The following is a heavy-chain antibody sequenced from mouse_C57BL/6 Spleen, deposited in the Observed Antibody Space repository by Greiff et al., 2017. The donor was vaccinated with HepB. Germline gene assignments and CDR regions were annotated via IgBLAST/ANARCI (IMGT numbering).Heavy chain of an antibody. CDR1: GFSLTSYG. D-gene: IGHD1-1*01. CDR2: IWGVGST. Sequence: QVQLQQSGPGLVAPSQSLSITCTVSGFSLTSYGVDWVRQSPGKGLEWLGVIWGVGSTNYNSALKSRLSISKDNSKSQVFLKMNSLQTDDTAMYYCASEGDYYGSSSWFAYWGQGTLVTVSA. CDR3: ASEGDYYGSSSWFAY. J-gene: IGHJ3*01. V-gene: IGHV2-6*01.